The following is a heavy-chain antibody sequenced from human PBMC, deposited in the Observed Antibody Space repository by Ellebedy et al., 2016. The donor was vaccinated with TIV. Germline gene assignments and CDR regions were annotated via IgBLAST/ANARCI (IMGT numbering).Heavy chain of an antibody. CDR2: IYPDGVTT. V-gene: IGHV1-46*01. CDR1: GHSYTSHY. D-gene: IGHD1-1*01. Sequence: ASVKVSCXAIGHSYTSHYVHWVRQAPGQGLEWMGIIYPDGVTTTYAQKFQGRVSITRDTSTGTFYIELSSLRSEDTALYYCARDANDAFDYWGQGTLVTVSS. J-gene: IGHJ4*02. CDR3: ARDANDAFDY.